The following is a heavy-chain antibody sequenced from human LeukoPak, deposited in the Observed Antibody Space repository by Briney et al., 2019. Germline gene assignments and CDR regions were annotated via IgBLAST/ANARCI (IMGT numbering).Heavy chain of an antibody. V-gene: IGHV4-38-2*01. J-gene: IGHJ4*02. Sequence: SETLSLTCAVSGYSISSGYYWGWIRQPPGKGLEWIGSIYHSGSTYYNPSLKSRVTISVDMSKNQFSLKLSSVTAADTAVYYCARAGGDYDFDYWGQGTLVTVSS. D-gene: IGHD4-17*01. CDR3: ARAGGDYDFDY. CDR2: IYHSGST. CDR1: GYSISSGYY.